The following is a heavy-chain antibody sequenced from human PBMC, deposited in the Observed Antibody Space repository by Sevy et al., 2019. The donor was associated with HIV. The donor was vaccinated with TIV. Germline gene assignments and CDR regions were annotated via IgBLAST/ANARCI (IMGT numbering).Heavy chain of an antibody. CDR2: FDPEDGET. J-gene: IGHJ4*02. D-gene: IGHD3-22*01. CDR1: GYTLSELS. V-gene: IGHV1-24*01. CDR3: AITKDYYDNSGYPFDY. Sequence: ASVKVSCKVFGYTLSELSMHWVRQTPGKGLEWMGSFDPEDGETIYAQKFQGRVAMTEDTSTDTAYMGLRSLRSEDTAVFYCAITKDYYDNSGYPFDYWGQGTLVTV.